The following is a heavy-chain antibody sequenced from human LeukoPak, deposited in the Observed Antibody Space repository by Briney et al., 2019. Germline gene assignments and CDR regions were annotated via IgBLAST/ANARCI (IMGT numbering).Heavy chain of an antibody. D-gene: IGHD6-19*01. CDR2: IYSGGST. J-gene: IGHJ5*02. CDR1: GFPVSSNY. V-gene: IGHV3-53*01. Sequence: GSLRLSCAASGFPVSSNYMSWVRQAPGKGLEWVSVIYSGGSTYYADSVKGRFTISRDNSKNTLYLQMNSLRAEDTAVYYCAGGAVAGTGDWFDPWGQGTLVTVSS. CDR3: AGGAVAGTGDWFDP.